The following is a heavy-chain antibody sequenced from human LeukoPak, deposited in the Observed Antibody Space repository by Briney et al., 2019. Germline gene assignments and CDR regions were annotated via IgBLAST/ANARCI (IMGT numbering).Heavy chain of an antibody. D-gene: IGHD1-26*01. V-gene: IGHV3-74*01. CDR1: GFTFSSYW. CDR2: IKREGRSR. Sequence: GGSLRLSCAASGFTFSSYWMQWVGHAQGRGGGGVSRIKREGRSRIYGDSVKGRFKISRDNAKNTMYLQMNSLRAEHTAVYYCASESGSYLGAFDIGGQGTMVTVSS. J-gene: IGHJ3*02. CDR3: ASESGSYLGAFDI.